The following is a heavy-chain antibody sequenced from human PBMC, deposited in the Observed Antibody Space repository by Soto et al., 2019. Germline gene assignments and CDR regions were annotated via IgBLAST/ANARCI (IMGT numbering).Heavy chain of an antibody. CDR2: IWFDGSNE. Sequence: XGSLRLYCAAAGFTFSDYDMHWVRQAPGGGLQWVAVIWFDGSNEHYADSVKGRFTISRDNSKNTLYLQMYSLRAGDTAVYYCARGSLYCSSTSCSYGMDVWGQGSTVTVSS. CDR1: GFTFSDYD. V-gene: IGHV3-33*01. D-gene: IGHD2-15*01. CDR3: ARGSLYCSSTSCSYGMDV. J-gene: IGHJ6*02.